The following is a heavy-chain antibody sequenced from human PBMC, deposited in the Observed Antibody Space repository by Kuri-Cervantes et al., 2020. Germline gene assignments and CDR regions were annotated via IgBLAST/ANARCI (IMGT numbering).Heavy chain of an antibody. J-gene: IGHJ6*02. CDR1: GGSISSYY. V-gene: IGHV4-59*12. CDR2: IYYSGST. D-gene: IGHD3-22*01. Sequence: SETLSLTCTVSGGSISSYYWSWIRQPPGKGLEWIGYIYYSGSTNYNPSLKSRVTISVDTSKNQFSLKLSSVTAADTAVYYCARDEAPVILGMDVWGQGTTVTVSS. CDR3: ARDEAPVILGMDV.